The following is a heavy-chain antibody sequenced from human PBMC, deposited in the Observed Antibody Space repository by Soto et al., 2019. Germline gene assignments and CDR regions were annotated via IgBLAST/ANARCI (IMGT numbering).Heavy chain of an antibody. CDR2: IYYSGST. J-gene: IGHJ4*02. Sequence: SETLSLTCTVSGGSISSSSYYWGWIRQPPGKGLEWIGSIYYSGSTYYNPSLKSRVTISVDTSKNQFSLKLSSVTAADTAVYYCARQGAAITYYDYIWGSYRYTIFDYWGQGTLVIVSS. CDR3: ARQGAAITYYDYIWGSYRYTIFDY. CDR1: GGSISSSSYY. V-gene: IGHV4-39*01. D-gene: IGHD3-16*02.